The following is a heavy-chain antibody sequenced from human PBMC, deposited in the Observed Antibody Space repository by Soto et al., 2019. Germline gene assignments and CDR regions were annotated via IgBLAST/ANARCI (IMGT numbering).Heavy chain of an antibody. CDR1: GFTFSGYA. CDR3: AKKRGRVTSLWHFDY. V-gene: IGHV3-23*01. J-gene: IGHJ4*02. D-gene: IGHD4-17*01. CDR2: IHGGGNSA. Sequence: EVQLLESGGDLVQPGRSLRLSCAASGFTFSGYAMSWVRQAPGKGLEWVSVIHGGGNSAHYADSVKGRFTISRDNSKRTLFVQMSSRRGEDPAVYYCAKKRGRVTSLWHFDYWGRGTLVTVSS.